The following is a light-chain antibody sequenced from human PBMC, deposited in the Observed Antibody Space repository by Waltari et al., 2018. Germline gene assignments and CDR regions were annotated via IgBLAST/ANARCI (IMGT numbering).Light chain of an antibody. J-gene: IGLJ2*01. CDR2: DVT. V-gene: IGLV2-14*03. CDR1: SSDVGGYAF. CDR3: SSYTTSSVI. Sequence: QSALTQPASVSGSPGQSITISSTGTSSDVGGYAFVPWFQQPPGKAPKLMIYDVTKRPSGVSNRFSGSKSGNTASLTISGLQAEDEANYYCSSYTTSSVIFGGGTKLTVL.